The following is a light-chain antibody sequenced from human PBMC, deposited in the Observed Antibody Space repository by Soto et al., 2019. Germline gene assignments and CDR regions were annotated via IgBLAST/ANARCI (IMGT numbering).Light chain of an antibody. J-gene: IGLJ1*01. CDR1: SSDLVIYNY. CDR2: QVT. V-gene: IGLV2-14*01. Sequence: QSVLTQPASVSGSPGQSITISCTGTSSDLVIYNYVSWYQQQPGKAPKLMIYQVTNRPSGVSNRFSGSRSGNTASLTISGLQAEDEGDYYCQTYDSSLSGLYVFGTGTKVTVL. CDR3: QTYDSSLSGLYV.